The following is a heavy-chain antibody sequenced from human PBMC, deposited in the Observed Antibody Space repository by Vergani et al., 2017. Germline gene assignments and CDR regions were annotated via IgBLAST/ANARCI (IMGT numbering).Heavy chain of an antibody. CDR3: ARDNKQLNRRAFDL. J-gene: IGHJ3*01. Sequence: QVQLQESGPGLVKPSQTLSLTCTVSGASINNDFYYWHWIRQPAGKGLEWIVRIYVSGITDYNSSLQSRVSMSVDTSKNQFSLTLTSVTAADTAVYYCARDNKQLNRRAFDLWGQGTTVTVSS. V-gene: IGHV4-61*02. CDR1: GASINNDFYY. CDR2: IYVSGIT. D-gene: IGHD1-1*01.